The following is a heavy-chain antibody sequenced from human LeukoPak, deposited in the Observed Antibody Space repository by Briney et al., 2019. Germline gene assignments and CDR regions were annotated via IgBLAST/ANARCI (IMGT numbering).Heavy chain of an antibody. CDR3: AREWSDWPRNWFDP. V-gene: IGHV3-23*01. Sequence: PGGSLRLSCAASGFTFRNYAMSWVRQAPGKGPGWVSAISGRGDRTYYVDSVRGRFTISRDNSKNTLFLQMNSLGVDDTGVYYCAREWSDWPRNWFDPWGQGTLVTVSS. CDR2: ISGRGDRT. D-gene: IGHD3/OR15-3a*01. J-gene: IGHJ5*02. CDR1: GFTFRNYA.